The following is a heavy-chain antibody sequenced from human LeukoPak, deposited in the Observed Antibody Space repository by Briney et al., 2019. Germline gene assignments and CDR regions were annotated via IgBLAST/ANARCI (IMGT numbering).Heavy chain of an antibody. V-gene: IGHV1-69*13. J-gene: IGHJ4*02. CDR2: IIPIFGTA. Sequence: ASVKVSCKASGGTFSSYAISWVRQAPGQGLEWMGGIIPIFGTANYAQKFQGRVTITADESTSTAYMELSSLRSEDTAVYYCARVDIVVVPVGPADYWGQGTLVTVSS. CDR3: ARVDIVVVPVGPADY. CDR1: GGTFSSYA. D-gene: IGHD2-2*03.